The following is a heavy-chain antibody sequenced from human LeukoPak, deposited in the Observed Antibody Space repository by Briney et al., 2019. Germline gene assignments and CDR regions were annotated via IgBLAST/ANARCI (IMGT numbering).Heavy chain of an antibody. CDR3: ARDSTVVPAAIWGANSFDY. D-gene: IGHD2-2*02. CDR2: ISYDGSNE. Sequence: GRSLRLSCAASGFTFSSYVMHCVCEAPGKGLEWVAIISYDGSNEYCADSVKGRFTISRDNAKNSLYLQMNSLRAEDTAVYYCARDSTVVPAAIWGANSFDYWGQGTLVTVSS. CDR1: GFTFSSYV. J-gene: IGHJ4*02. V-gene: IGHV3-30*04.